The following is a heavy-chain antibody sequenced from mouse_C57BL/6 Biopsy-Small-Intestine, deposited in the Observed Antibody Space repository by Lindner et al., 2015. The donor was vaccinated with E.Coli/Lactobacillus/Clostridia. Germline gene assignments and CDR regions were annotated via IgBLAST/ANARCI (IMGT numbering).Heavy chain of an antibody. CDR1: GYSFISYG. D-gene: IGHD2-1*01. CDR2: IYPRSGNT. J-gene: IGHJ2*01. V-gene: IGHV1-81*01. Sequence: VQLQESGAELARPGASVKLSCKASGYSFISYGISWVKQRTGQGLEWIGEIYPRSGNTYYNEKFKGKATLTADKSSSTAYMQLSSLTSEDSAVYFCAREFYDGSYYFDYWGQGTTLTVSS. CDR3: AREFYDGSYYFDY.